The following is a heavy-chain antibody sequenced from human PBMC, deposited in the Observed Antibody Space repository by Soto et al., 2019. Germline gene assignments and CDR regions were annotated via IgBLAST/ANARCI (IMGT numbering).Heavy chain of an antibody. Sequence: TLSLPCTVSGGSIRDFYWSWIRQPAGKGLEWIGRIHTSGSTNINPSLKSRVSLSVDTSRNQLSLTLTSVTAADSAAYYCARPQYFGEDGAFNSWGQRT. D-gene: IGHD3-10*01. J-gene: IGHJ3*02. CDR1: GGSIRDFY. CDR3: ARPQYFGEDGAFNS. V-gene: IGHV4-4*07. CDR2: IHTSGST.